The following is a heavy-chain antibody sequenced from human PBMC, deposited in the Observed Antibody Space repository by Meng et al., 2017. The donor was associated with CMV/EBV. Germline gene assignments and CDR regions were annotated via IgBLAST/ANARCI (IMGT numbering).Heavy chain of an antibody. D-gene: IGHD1-26*01. V-gene: IGHV4-39*07. CDR2: IYYSGST. CDR3: ASIVGAQDY. Sequence: LQMEGSGPGLVKPSETLSLTCTVAGGSIRSSSYYWGWIRQPPGKGLEWIGSIYYSGSTYYNPSLKSRVTISVDTSKNQFSLKLSSVTAADTAVYYCASIVGAQDYWGQGTLVTVSS. J-gene: IGHJ4*02. CDR1: GGSIRSSSYY.